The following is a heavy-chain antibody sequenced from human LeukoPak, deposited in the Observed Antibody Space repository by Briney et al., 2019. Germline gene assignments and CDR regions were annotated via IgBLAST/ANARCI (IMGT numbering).Heavy chain of an antibody. D-gene: IGHD3-10*01. CDR1: GFTFSSYG. Sequence: PGRSLRLSCAASGFTFSSYGMHWVRQAPGKGLEWVAVIWYDGSNKYYADSVKGRFTISRDNSKNTLYLQMNSLRAEDTAVYYCARIGGAYGSGSYYLHFDYWGQGTLVTVSS. CDR2: IWYDGSNK. V-gene: IGHV3-33*01. CDR3: ARIGGAYGSGSYYLHFDY. J-gene: IGHJ4*02.